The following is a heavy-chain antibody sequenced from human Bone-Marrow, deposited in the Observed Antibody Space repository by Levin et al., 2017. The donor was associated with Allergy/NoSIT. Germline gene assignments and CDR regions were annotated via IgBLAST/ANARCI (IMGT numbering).Heavy chain of an antibody. D-gene: IGHD3-10*01. CDR1: GGSINSYF. Sequence: SQTLSLTCTVSGGSINSYFWSWIRQPPGKGLEWIGYMYYSGSTNYNPSLKSRVTISVDTSKNQFSLKLSSVTAADTAVYYCARCGVRSHSLYYFYYMDVWGRGTTVTVSS. CDR3: ARCGVRSHSLYYFYYMDV. CDR2: MYYSGST. J-gene: IGHJ6*03. V-gene: IGHV4-59*01.